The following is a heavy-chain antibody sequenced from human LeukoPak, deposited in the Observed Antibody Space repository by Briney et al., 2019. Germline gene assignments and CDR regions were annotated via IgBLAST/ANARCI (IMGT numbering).Heavy chain of an antibody. Sequence: GGSLRLSCEASGFPFSDYGIHWLRQAPGKGLEWVAFIRYDGTHKKYAYLGKGPSTISREHFSHTLSLQMNSLTTDDTGVYYCAKDRTVGYSGSWYPENYDFYYMDVWGKGTTVTISS. CDR3: AKDRTVGYSGSWYPENYDFYYMDV. CDR1: GFPFSDYG. CDR2: IRYDGTHK. J-gene: IGHJ6*03. V-gene: IGHV3-30*02. D-gene: IGHD6-13*01.